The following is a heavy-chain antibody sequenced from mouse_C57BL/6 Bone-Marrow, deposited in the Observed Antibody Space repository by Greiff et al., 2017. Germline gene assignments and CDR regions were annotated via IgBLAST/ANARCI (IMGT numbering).Heavy chain of an antibody. CDR2: IDPSDSYT. D-gene: IGHD3-3*01. V-gene: IGHV1-69*01. J-gene: IGHJ1*03. Sequence: QVQLQQPGAELVMPGASVKLSCKASGYTFTSYWMHWVKQRPGQGLEWIGEIDPSDSYTNYNQKFKGKSTVTVDKSSSTAYMQLSSLTSEDSAVYYCARYRLGSAYWYFDVGGTGTTVTVSS. CDR3: ARYRLGSAYWYFDV. CDR1: GYTFTSYW.